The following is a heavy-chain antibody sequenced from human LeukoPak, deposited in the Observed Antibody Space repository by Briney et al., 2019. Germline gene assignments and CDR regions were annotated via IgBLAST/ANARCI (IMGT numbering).Heavy chain of an antibody. CDR1: GYTFTSYG. CDR2: ISAYNGNT. D-gene: IGHD2-2*01. V-gene: IGHV1-18*01. Sequence: ASVKVSCKASGYTFTSYGIGWVRQAPGQELEWMGWISAYNGNTNYAQKLQGRVTMTTDTSTSTAYMELRSLRSDDTAVYYCARDNLVVPAAIRLDYWGQGTLVTVSS. J-gene: IGHJ4*02. CDR3: ARDNLVVPAAIRLDY.